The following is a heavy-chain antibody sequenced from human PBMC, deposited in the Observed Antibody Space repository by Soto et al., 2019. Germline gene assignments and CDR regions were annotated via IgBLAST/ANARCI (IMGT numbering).Heavy chain of an antibody. Sequence: EVQLLDSGGGLVQPGGSLRLSCAASGITFSSYAMSWVRQAPGKGLEWVSGIDDSGVSTYYADSVKGRFTISRDNSKNTLYLQMNSLRAEETALYYCAKGGSNSGWTYFDYWGQGTLVTVSS. CDR2: IDDSGVST. D-gene: IGHD6-19*01. V-gene: IGHV3-23*01. CDR1: GITFSSYA. J-gene: IGHJ4*02. CDR3: AKGGSNSGWTYFDY.